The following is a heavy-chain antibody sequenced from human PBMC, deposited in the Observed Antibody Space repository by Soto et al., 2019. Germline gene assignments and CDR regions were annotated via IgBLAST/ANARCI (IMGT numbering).Heavy chain of an antibody. Sequence: SVKVSFKASGGTFSSYAISWVRQAPGQGLEWMGGIIPIFGTANYAQKFQGRVTITADESTSTAYIELSSLRSEGTAVYYCARDRGDYDSSGYSYYFDYWGQGTLVTVSS. CDR3: ARDRGDYDSSGYSYYFDY. D-gene: IGHD3-22*01. V-gene: IGHV1-69*13. CDR2: IIPIFGTA. J-gene: IGHJ4*02. CDR1: GGTFSSYA.